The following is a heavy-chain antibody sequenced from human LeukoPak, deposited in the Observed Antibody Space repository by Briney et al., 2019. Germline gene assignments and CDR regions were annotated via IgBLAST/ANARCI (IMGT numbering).Heavy chain of an antibody. J-gene: IGHJ4*02. CDR2: IKSKTDGGTT. V-gene: IGHV3-15*01. CDR3: TTDIVVVPAAIPWDY. Sequence: GGSLRLSCAASGFTFSNAWMSWVRQAPGKGLEWVGRIKSKTDGGTTDYAAPVKGRFTISRDDSKNTLYLQMNSLKTEDTAVYYCTTDIVVVPAAIPWDYWGQGTLVTVSS. D-gene: IGHD2-2*02. CDR1: GFTFSNAW.